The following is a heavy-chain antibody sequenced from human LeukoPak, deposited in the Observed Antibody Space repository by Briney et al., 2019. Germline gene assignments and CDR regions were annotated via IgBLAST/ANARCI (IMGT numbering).Heavy chain of an antibody. Sequence: GGSLRLSCAASGFMFDDSAMHWVRQAPGKGLEWVSLISGDGVSTFYADSVKGRFTISRDNSKNSLSLQMDSLTTEDTALYYCAKEGYSHTSNYFDNWGQGILVTV. CDR3: AKEGYSHTSNYFDN. J-gene: IGHJ4*02. V-gene: IGHV3-43*02. CDR2: ISGDGVST. CDR1: GFMFDDSA. D-gene: IGHD2-15*01.